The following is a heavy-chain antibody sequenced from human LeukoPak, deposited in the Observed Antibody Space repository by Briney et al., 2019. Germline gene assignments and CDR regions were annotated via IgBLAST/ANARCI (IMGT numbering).Heavy chain of an antibody. CDR2: ISYDGSNK. J-gene: IGHJ3*02. D-gene: IGHD5-12*01. CDR3: AKDRGYSGFDAFDI. Sequence: TGGSLRLSCAASGFTFSSYAMHWVRQAPGKGLEWVAVISYDGSNKYYADSVKGRFTISRDNSKNTLYLQMNSLRAEDTAVYYCAKDRGYSGFDAFDIWGQGTMVTVSS. V-gene: IGHV3-30-3*01. CDR1: GFTFSSYA.